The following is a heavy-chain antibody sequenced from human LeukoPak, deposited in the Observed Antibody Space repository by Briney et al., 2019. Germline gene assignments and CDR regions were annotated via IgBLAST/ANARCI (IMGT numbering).Heavy chain of an antibody. V-gene: IGHV4-30-2*01. CDR1: GGSITGGGYS. CDR2: FYHGGST. Sequence: PSQTLSLTCTVSGGSITGGGYSWSWIRQAPGKGLEWIGYFYHGGSTSYNPSLRSRVTISVDTSKNQFSLKLSSVTAADTAVYYCARGRSSPDYWGQGTLVTVSS. J-gene: IGHJ4*02. CDR3: ARGRSSPDY. D-gene: IGHD3-10*01.